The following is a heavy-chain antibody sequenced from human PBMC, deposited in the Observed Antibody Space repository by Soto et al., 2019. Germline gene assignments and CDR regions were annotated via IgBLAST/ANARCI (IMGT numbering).Heavy chain of an antibody. CDR1: XXTVSSNY. J-gene: IGHJ3*02. D-gene: IGHD6-19*01. V-gene: IGHV3-53*02. Sequence: EVQLVETGGGLIQPGGSLRLXCAASXXTVSSNYMSWVRQAPGKGLEWVSVIYSGGGTYYADSVKGRFTISRDNSKNTLYLQMNSLRAEDTAVYYCARDGSVAGIGDDAFVIWGQGTMVTVSS. CDR3: ARDGSVAGIGDDAFVI. CDR2: IYSGGGT.